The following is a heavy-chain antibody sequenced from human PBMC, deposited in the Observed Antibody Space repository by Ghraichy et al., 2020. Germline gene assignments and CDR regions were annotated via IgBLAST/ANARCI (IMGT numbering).Heavy chain of an antibody. J-gene: IGHJ4*02. CDR3: ARGITMVRGVIIHFDY. CDR1: GFTFSSYS. D-gene: IGHD3-10*01. V-gene: IGHV3-21*01. Sequence: LSLTCSASGFTFSSYSMNWVRQAPGKGLEWVSSISSSSSYIYYADSVKGRFTISRDNAKNSLYLQMNSLRAEDTAVYYCARGITMVRGVIIHFDYWGQGTLVTVSS. CDR2: ISSSSSYI.